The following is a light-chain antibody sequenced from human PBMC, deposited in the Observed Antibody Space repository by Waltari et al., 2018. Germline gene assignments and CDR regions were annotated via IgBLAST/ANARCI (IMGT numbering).Light chain of an antibody. CDR1: SSDVGSYNL. J-gene: IGLJ2*01. Sequence: LTQPASVSGSPGQSITISCTGTSSDVGSYNLVSWYQQHPGKAPKLMIYEGSKRPSGVSNRFSGSKSGNTASLTISGLQAEDEADYYCCSYAGSSTLVFGGGTKLTVL. CDR2: EGS. V-gene: IGLV2-23*01. CDR3: CSYAGSSTLV.